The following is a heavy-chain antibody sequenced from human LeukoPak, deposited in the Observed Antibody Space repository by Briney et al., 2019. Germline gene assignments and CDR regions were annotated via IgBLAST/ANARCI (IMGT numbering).Heavy chain of an antibody. J-gene: IGHJ4*02. CDR3: ASMITMRG. CDR1: GFTFSSYS. D-gene: IGHD3-22*01. Sequence: GGSLSLSSAATGFTFSSYSMTWVRQAPGKGLEWVSYISSSSSTIYYADSVKGRFTISRDNAKNSLYLQMNSLRAEDTAVYYCASMITMRGWGQGTLVTVSS. V-gene: IGHV3-48*01. CDR2: ISSSSSTI.